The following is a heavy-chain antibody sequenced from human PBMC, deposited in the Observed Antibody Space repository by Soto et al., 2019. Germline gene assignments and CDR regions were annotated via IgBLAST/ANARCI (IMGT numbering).Heavy chain of an antibody. CDR2: TYYRSKWFN. D-gene: IGHD6-13*01. V-gene: IGHV6-1*01. J-gene: IGHJ6*02. CDR3: ARERAAASYYYGMGV. Sequence: SQTFPLTCAISGNSLSSNSAAWNWIRKSPSRGLEWLGRTYYRSKWFNDYAVSVKRRITINPDTSKNQFSLQLNSVTPEDTAVYYCARERAAASYYYGMGVWGQGTTVTLSS. CDR1: GNSLSSNSAA.